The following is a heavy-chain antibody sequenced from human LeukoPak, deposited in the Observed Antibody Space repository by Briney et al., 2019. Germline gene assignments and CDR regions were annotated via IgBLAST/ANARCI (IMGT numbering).Heavy chain of an antibody. Sequence: GGSLRLSCAASGFTVSSNYMSWVRQAPGKGLEWVSVIYSGGSTYYADSVKGRFTISRDNSKNTLYLQMSSLRAEDTAVYYCVKDRSPYSSGWYPHFDYWGQGALVTVSP. CDR3: VKDRSPYSSGWYPHFDY. CDR2: IYSGGST. J-gene: IGHJ4*02. V-gene: IGHV3-66*01. D-gene: IGHD6-19*01. CDR1: GFTVSSNY.